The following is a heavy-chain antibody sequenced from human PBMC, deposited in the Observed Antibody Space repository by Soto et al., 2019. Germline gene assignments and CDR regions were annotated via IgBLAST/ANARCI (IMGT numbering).Heavy chain of an antibody. CDR1: GGTFSSYA. J-gene: IGHJ4*02. CDR2: IIPIFGTA. CDR3: AREGDVDTAMDPYFDY. Sequence: ASVTVSCKASGGTFSSYAISWVRQAPGQGLEWMGGIIPIFGTANYAQKFQGRVTITADESTSTAYMELSSLRSEDTAVYYCAREGDVDTAMDPYFDYWGRRTLVTVSS. V-gene: IGHV1-69*13. D-gene: IGHD5-18*01.